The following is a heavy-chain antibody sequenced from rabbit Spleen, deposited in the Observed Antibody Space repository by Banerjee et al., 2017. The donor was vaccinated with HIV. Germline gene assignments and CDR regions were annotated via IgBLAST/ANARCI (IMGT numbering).Heavy chain of an antibody. Sequence: QSLEESGGDLVKPEGSLTLTCTASGFSFSSGYDMCWVRQAPGKGLEWIGCINTATGKDVYASWAKGRFTISTTSSTTVTLQMTSLTAADTATYFCARDTGSSFSTYGMDLWGPGTLVTVS. J-gene: IGHJ6*01. CDR3: ARDTGSSFSTYGMDL. CDR2: INTATGKD. D-gene: IGHD8-1*01. V-gene: IGHV1S40*01. CDR1: GFSFSSGYD.